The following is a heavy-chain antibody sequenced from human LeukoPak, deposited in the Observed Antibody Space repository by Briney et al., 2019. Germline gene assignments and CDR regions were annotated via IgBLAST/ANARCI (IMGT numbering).Heavy chain of an antibody. CDR1: GYTFTGYY. J-gene: IGHJ4*02. D-gene: IGHD3-9*01. CDR3: ASSRYFDWLTFDY. CDR2: INPNSGGT. V-gene: IGHV1-2*02. Sequence: ASVTVSCKASGYTFTGYYMHWVRQAPGQGLEWMGWINPNSGGTNYAQKFQGRVTMTRDTSISTAYMELSRLRSDDTAVYYCASSRYFDWLTFDYWGQGTLVTVSS.